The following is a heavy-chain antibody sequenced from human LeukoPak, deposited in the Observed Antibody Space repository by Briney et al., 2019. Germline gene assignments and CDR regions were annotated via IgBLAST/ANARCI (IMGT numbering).Heavy chain of an antibody. D-gene: IGHD3-10*01. CDR1: GGSFSGYS. J-gene: IGHJ6*02. Sequence: ETLSLTCAVYGGSFSGYSWSWIRQAPGKGLEWVGRIKSKTDGGTTDYVAPVKGRFTISRDDSKNTLYVQMNSLKTEDTAVYYCTTDLWFGEFGLDVWGQGTTVIVSS. CDR3: TTDLWFGEFGLDV. CDR2: IKSKTDGGTT. V-gene: IGHV3-15*01.